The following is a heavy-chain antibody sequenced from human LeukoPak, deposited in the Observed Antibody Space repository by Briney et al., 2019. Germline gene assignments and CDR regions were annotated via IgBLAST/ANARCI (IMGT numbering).Heavy chain of an antibody. CDR2: INWNGGST. CDR1: GFTFDDYG. D-gene: IGHD6-6*01. CDR3: ARDTSSSSDY. J-gene: IGHJ4*02. Sequence: PGVSLRLSCAASGFTFDDYGMSWVRQAPGKGLEWVSGINWNGGSTGYADSVKGRFTISRDNAKHSLYLQMNSLRAEDTALYYCARDTSSSSDYWGQGTLVTVSS. V-gene: IGHV3-20*04.